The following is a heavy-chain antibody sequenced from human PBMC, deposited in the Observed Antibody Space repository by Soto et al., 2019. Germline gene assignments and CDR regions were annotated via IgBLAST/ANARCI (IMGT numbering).Heavy chain of an antibody. D-gene: IGHD4-17*01. CDR2: ISAYSGNT. CDR1: GYTFTTYG. J-gene: IGHJ4*01. V-gene: IGHV1-18*04. Sequence: QVQLVQSGAEVKKPGASVKVSCKASGYTFTTYGITWVRQAPGQGLEWMGWISAYSGNTNYAKKLQGRHTVTTDTSTNTAYMDLRSLRSDDTAVYYCARVVKAGDYGDYGRYYFDYWGHGTLVAVSS. CDR3: ARVVKAGDYGDYGRYYFDY.